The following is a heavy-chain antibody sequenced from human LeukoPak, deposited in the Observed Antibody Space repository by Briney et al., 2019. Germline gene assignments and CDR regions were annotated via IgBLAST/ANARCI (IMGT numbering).Heavy chain of an antibody. CDR1: GGSISSYY. CDR2: IYTSGST. Sequence: SETLSLTCTVSGGSISSYYWSWIRQPAGKGLEWIGRIYTSGSTNYSPSLKSRVTISVDTSKNQFSLKLSSVTAADTAVYYCARGGYSSSYYYYYMDVWGKGTTVTVSS. CDR3: ARGGYSSSYYYYYMDV. V-gene: IGHV4-4*07. J-gene: IGHJ6*03. D-gene: IGHD6-6*01.